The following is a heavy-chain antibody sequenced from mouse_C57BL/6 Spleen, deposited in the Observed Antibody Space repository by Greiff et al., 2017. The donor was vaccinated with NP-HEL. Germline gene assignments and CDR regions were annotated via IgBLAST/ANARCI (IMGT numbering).Heavy chain of an antibody. CDR2: IDPSDSYT. V-gene: IGHV1-50*01. D-gene: IGHD1-1*01. Sequence: QVQLQQPGAELVKPGASVKLSCKASGYTFTSYRMQWVKQRPGQGLEWIGEIDPSDSYTNFNQKFKGKATLTVDTSASTAYMQLSSLTSEDSAVYYCARPPTVVATDWYFDVWGTGTTVTVSS. J-gene: IGHJ1*03. CDR3: ARPPTVVATDWYFDV. CDR1: GYTFTSYR.